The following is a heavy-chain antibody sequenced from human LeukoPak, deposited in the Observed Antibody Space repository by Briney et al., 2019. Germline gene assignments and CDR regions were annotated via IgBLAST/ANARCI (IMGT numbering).Heavy chain of an antibody. CDR3: AKSCSGWYSFGY. Sequence: GGSLRLSCAASGFTFSSCAMSWVRQAPGKGLEWVSAISGSGDNTYYADSVKGRFTISRDNSKNTLYLQVNSLRAEDTAVYYCAKSCSGWYSFGYWGQGTLVTVSS. V-gene: IGHV3-23*01. J-gene: IGHJ4*02. CDR2: ISGSGDNT. CDR1: GFTFSSCA. D-gene: IGHD6-19*01.